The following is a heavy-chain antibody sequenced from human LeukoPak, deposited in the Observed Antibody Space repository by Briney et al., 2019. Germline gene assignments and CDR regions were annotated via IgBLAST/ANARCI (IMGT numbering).Heavy chain of an antibody. CDR2: IYYSGST. V-gene: IGHV4-39*07. J-gene: IGHJ6*03. Sequence: PSETLSLTCTVSGGSISSSSYYWGWIRQPPGKGLEWIGSIYYSGSTYYNPSLKSRVTISVDTSKNQFSLKLSSVTAADTAVYYCARDYTSNYMDVWGKGTTVTVSS. D-gene: IGHD3-16*01. CDR3: ARDYTSNYMDV. CDR1: GGSISSSSYY.